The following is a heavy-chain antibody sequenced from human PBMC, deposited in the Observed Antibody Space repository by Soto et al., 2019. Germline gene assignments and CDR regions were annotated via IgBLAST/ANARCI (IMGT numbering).Heavy chain of an antibody. CDR3: SADHPHTAIGWPV. Sequence: SVKVSCKASGFDFGSFGIQFLRQTRGRGLEWIGWIVVASGRTNYARQFQGRVAFSRDMSSTTAYMDLYDLKSDDTAVYFCSADHPHTAIGWPVWGQGTTVTVSS. V-gene: IGHV1-58*02. CDR1: GFDFGSFG. J-gene: IGHJ6*02. CDR2: IVVASGRT.